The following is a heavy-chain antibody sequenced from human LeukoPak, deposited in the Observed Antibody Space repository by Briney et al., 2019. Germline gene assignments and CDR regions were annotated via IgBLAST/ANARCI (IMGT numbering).Heavy chain of an antibody. D-gene: IGHD5-24*01. CDR3: ARSDGYKYPFDY. V-gene: IGHV4-31*03. Sequence: SETLSLTCTVSGGSISSGGYYWSWNRQHPGKGLEWIGYIYYSGSTYYNPSLKSRVTISVDTSKNQFSLKLSSVTAAGTAVYYCARSDGYKYPFDYWGQGTLVTVSS. CDR2: IYYSGST. CDR1: GGSISSGGYY. J-gene: IGHJ4*02.